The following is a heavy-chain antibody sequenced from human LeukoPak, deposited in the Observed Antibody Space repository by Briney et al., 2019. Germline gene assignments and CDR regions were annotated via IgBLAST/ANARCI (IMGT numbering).Heavy chain of an antibody. Sequence: GGSLRLSCAASGFSFSIYWMSWVRQAPGKGLEWVANIKQDGSENYYVDSVRGQFTISRDNAKNSLYLQMNSLRGEDTAVYYCARAGDYLDPFDYWGQGTLVTVSS. V-gene: IGHV3-7*05. CDR2: IKQDGSEN. J-gene: IGHJ4*02. D-gene: IGHD4-17*01. CDR1: GFSFSIYW. CDR3: ARAGDYLDPFDY.